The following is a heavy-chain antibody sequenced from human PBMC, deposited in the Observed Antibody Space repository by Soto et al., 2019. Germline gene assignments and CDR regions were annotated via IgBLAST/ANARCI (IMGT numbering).Heavy chain of an antibody. J-gene: IGHJ6*02. CDR3: ASVEYIVVVVAGLELSSYGMDV. V-gene: IGHV4-4*02. CDR2: IYHSGST. CDR1: GGSISSSNW. D-gene: IGHD2-15*01. Sequence: SETLSLTCAVSGGSISSSNWWSWVRQPPGKGLEWIGEIYHSGSTNYNPYLKSRVTISVDKSKNKLKLKLSSVTAADTAVYYCASVEYIVVVVAGLELSSYGMDVWGQGTTVTVS.